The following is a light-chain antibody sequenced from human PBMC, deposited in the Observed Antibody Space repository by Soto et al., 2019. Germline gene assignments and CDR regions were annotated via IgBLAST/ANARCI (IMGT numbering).Light chain of an antibody. Sequence: QAVVTQEPSLTVSPGGTVTLTCASSTGAVTSGYYPNWFQQKPGQAPRPLIYSTSNKHSWTPARFSASLLGGKAALTVSGVQPEVEADYYCLLYDGGAWVFGGGTKLTVL. J-gene: IGLJ3*02. V-gene: IGLV7-43*01. CDR2: STS. CDR3: LLYDGGAWV. CDR1: TGAVTSGYY.